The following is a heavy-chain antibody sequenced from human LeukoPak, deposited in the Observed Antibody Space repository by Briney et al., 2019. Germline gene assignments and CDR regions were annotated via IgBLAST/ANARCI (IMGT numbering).Heavy chain of an antibody. J-gene: IGHJ6*02. D-gene: IGHD3-16*01. CDR3: ARDRRLAPYYYYGMDV. CDR1: GYTFTSYY. V-gene: IGHV1-46*01. CDR2: INPSGGST. Sequence: ASVKASCKASGYTFTSYYMHWVRQAPGQGLEWMGIINPSGGSTSYAQKFQGRVTITADESTSTAYMELSSLRSEDTAVYYCARDRRLAPYYYYGMDVWGQGTTVTVSS.